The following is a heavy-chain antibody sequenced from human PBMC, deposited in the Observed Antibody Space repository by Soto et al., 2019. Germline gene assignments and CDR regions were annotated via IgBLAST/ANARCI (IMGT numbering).Heavy chain of an antibody. Sequence: QVQLQESGPGLVKPSETLSLTCTVSGGSISSYFWNWIRQPPGKGLEWIGYVYYSGSTNYNPSLKSRVTRSVDMSKNQCPLKLRSVSAADTAVYYCARPTCLDFGMDVWGKGTTVTVSS. CDR3: ARPTCLDFGMDV. J-gene: IGHJ6*04. CDR1: GGSISSYF. D-gene: IGHD2-15*01. V-gene: IGHV4-59*01. CDR2: VYYSGST.